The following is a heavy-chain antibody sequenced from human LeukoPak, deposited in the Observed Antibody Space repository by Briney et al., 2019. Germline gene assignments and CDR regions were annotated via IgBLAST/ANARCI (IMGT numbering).Heavy chain of an antibody. CDR2: ISGNGGKT. V-gene: IGHV3-23*01. CDR1: GFTFDDYA. CDR3: AKEAGNSGYDLGDPFDY. J-gene: IGHJ4*02. Sequence: PGRSLRLSCAASGFTFDDYAMSWVRQAPGKGLEWVSSISGNGGKTYYADSVKGRFTISRDSSKNTLYLQMNSLRAEDTAVYYCAKEAGNSGYDLGDPFDYWGQGTLVTVSS. D-gene: IGHD5-12*01.